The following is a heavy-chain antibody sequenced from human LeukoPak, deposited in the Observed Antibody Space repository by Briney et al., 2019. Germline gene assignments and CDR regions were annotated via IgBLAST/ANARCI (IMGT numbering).Heavy chain of an antibody. V-gene: IGHV3-11*04. D-gene: IGHD2-2*03. CDR2: ISSSGSTI. CDR3: AREAGYCSSTSCSYYYYMDV. CDR1: GFTFSDYY. Sequence: GRSLRLSCAASGFTFSDYYMTWIRQAPGRGLEWVSYISSSGSTIYYADSAKGRFTISRDSAKNSLFLQMNSLRAEDTAVYYCAREAGYCSSTSCSYYYYMDVWGKGTTVTVSS. J-gene: IGHJ6*03.